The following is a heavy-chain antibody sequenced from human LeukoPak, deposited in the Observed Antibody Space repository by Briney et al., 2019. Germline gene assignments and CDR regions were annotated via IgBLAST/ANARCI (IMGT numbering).Heavy chain of an antibody. J-gene: IGHJ4*02. V-gene: IGHV3-23*01. Sequence: PGGSLRLSCAASGFTFSSYAMSWVRQAPGKGLQWVSAISGSGGSTYYADSVKGRFTISRDNSKNTLYLQMNSLSAEDTAVYYCAKDPFGSFYFDYWGQGTLVTVSS. CDR2: ISGSGGST. D-gene: IGHD6-13*01. CDR3: AKDPFGSFYFDY. CDR1: GFTFSSYA.